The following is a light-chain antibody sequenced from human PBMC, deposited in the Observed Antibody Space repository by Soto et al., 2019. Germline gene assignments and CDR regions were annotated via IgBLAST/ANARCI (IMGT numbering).Light chain of an antibody. CDR2: EVS. CDR1: SSDVSGYNY. CDR3: SSYTSSSTLLYV. Sequence: QSALTQPASVSGSRGQSITISCTGTSSDVSGYNYVSWYQQHPGKAPKLMIYEVSNRPSGVSNRFSGSKSGNTASLTISGLQAEDEADYYCSSYTSSSTLLYVFGTGTKLTVL. J-gene: IGLJ1*01. V-gene: IGLV2-14*01.